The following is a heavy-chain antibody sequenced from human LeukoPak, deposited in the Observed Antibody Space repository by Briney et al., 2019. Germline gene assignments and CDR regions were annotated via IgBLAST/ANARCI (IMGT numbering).Heavy chain of an antibody. V-gene: IGHV3-7*03. CDR3: VRGPHIAATSY. D-gene: IGHD6-25*01. CDR2: IKQDGSEK. J-gene: IGHJ4*02. Sequence: GGSQRLSCVASGFSFNNYRMTRVRQAPGKGLEWVANIKQDGSEKQYVDSVKGRFAISRDNAKKSLYLQINTLRAEDTAVYYCVRGPHIAATSYWGQGTLVTVSS. CDR1: GFSFNNYR.